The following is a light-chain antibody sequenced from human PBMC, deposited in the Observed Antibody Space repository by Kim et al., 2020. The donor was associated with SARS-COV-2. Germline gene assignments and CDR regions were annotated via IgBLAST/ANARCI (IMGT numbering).Light chain of an antibody. CDR2: QAS. V-gene: IGKV1-5*03. CDR1: RSISRW. Sequence: DIQMTQSPSTLSASIGDRVTITCRASRSISRWLAWYQQKPGKAPNLLIYQASTLKSGVPSRFSGSGSGTEFTLTISSLQPDDFASYYCQQYNSNSGTFGQVTKVDIK. J-gene: IGKJ1*01. CDR3: QQYNSNSGT.